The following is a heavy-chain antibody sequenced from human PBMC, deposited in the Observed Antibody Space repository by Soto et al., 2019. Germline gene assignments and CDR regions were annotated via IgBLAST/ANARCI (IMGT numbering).Heavy chain of an antibody. V-gene: IGHV1-8*01. D-gene: IGHD4-17*01. CDR3: ARTLYGDNVDY. CDR2: MNPNSGNT. Sequence: ASVQVCCKASGYTFTRYYINWVRQATGQGLEWMGWMNPNSGNTGYAQKFQGRVTMTRNTSISTAYMELSSLRSEDTAVYYCARTLYGDNVDYWGQETLITIAS. CDR1: GYTFTRYY. J-gene: IGHJ4*02.